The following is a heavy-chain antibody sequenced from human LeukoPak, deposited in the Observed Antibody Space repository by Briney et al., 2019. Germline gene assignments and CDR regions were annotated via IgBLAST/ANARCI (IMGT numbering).Heavy chain of an antibody. J-gene: IGHJ4*02. V-gene: IGHV3-30*02. Sequence: PGGSLRLSCVASGFSFNKNNMHWVRQAPGTGLEWVASIRFDGTNEYYADCVHGRFTISRDNSKNTLFLDMHTVRNEDAAVYYAKPPPVSYVYFDSWGPGTMVIVSS. CDR1: GFSFNKNN. CDR2: IRFDGTNE. CDR3: KPPPVSYVYFDS. D-gene: IGHD3-16*01.